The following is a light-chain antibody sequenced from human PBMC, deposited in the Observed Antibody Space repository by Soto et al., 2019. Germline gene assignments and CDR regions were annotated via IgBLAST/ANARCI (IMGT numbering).Light chain of an antibody. CDR3: CSYAGSSTYV. Sequence: QSVLTQPASVSGSPGQSIIISCTGTSSDVGRYNLVSWYQQHPGKAPKLIIHEVTKRSSGLSNRFSASKSGNTASLTISGLQAEDEVDYYCCSYAGSSTYVFGTGTKVTVL. V-gene: IGLV2-23*02. CDR2: EVT. J-gene: IGLJ1*01. CDR1: SSDVGRYNL.